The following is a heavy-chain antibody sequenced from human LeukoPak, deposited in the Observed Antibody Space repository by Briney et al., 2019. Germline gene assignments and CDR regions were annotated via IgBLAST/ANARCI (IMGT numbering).Heavy chain of an antibody. CDR2: IRYDGSNK. J-gene: IGHJ4*02. V-gene: IGHV3-30*02. CDR3: ARSVEMATITLDY. D-gene: IGHD5-24*01. CDR1: GFTFSSYG. Sequence: GGSLRLSCAASGFTFSSYGMHWVRQAPGKGLEWVAFIRYDGSNKYYADSVKGRFTISRDNSKNTLYLQMNSLRAEDTAVYYCARSVEMATITLDYWGQGTLVTVSS.